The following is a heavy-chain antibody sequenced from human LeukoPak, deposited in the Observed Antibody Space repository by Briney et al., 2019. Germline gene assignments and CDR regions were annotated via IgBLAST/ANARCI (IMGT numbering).Heavy chain of an antibody. J-gene: IGHJ6*03. Sequence: SETLSLTCTVSGGSISSYYWSWIRQPPGKGLEWIGYIYYSGSTNYNPSLKSRVTISVDTSKNQFSLKLSSVTAADTAVYYCARLPGELLRTYYYYYLDVWGKGTTVTVSS. CDR3: ARLPGELLRTYYYYYLDV. D-gene: IGHD1-26*01. V-gene: IGHV4-59*08. CDR1: GGSISSYY. CDR2: IYYSGST.